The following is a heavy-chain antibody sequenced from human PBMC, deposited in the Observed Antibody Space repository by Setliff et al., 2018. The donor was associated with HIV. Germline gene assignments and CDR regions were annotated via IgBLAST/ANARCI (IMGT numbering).Heavy chain of an antibody. V-gene: IGHV4-39*07. J-gene: IGHJ5*02. CDR3: ARIGSGWSVGWFDP. D-gene: IGHD6-13*01. CDR2: IDASANT. Sequence: PSETLSLTCTVSGGSINSTSYYWSWIRQSPGKGLEWIGCIDASANTYYIPSLKSRATISIDTSKNQLSLKLRSVTAADTAVYYCARIGSGWSVGWFDPWGQGTLVTVSS. CDR1: GGSINSTSYY.